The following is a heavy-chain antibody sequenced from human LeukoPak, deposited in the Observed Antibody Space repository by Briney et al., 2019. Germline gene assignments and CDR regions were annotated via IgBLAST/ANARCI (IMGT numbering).Heavy chain of an antibody. V-gene: IGHV4-38-2*02. CDR3: ARDQGGNPIDY. Sequence: SETLSLTCTVSGFSISSGYYWGWIRQPPGKGLDWIGSIHHSGSTYYNASLKSRVTISVDTSKNQFSLKLSSVTAADTAVYYCARDQGGNPIDYWGQGTLVTASS. CDR1: GFSISSGYY. CDR2: IHHSGST. J-gene: IGHJ4*02. D-gene: IGHD4-23*01.